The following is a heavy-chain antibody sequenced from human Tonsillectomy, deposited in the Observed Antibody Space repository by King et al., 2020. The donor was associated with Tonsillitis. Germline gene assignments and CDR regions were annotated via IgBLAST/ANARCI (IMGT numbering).Heavy chain of an antibody. D-gene: IGHD3-22*01. CDR3: ARFNYYDSSGYYPNVFDI. CDR2: IKQDGSEK. CDR1: GFTFSSYW. Sequence: VQLVESGGGLVQPGGSLRLSCAASGFTFSSYWMTWVRQTPGKGLEWVANIKQDGSEKYYVESVKGRFTISRDNAKNSLYLQMNSLRADDTAVYYCARFNYYDSSGYYPNVFDIWGQGTMVTVSS. J-gene: IGHJ3*02. V-gene: IGHV3-7*01.